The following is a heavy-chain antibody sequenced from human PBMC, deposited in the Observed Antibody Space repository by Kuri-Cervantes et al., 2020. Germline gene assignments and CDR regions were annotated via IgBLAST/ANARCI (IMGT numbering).Heavy chain of an antibody. CDR1: GGSISSVSYH. J-gene: IGHJ5*02. Sequence: SETLSLTCTVSGGSISSVSYHWGWIRQPPGKGLEWIGTIYYSGSTYYNPSLKSRVTISVDTSKNQFSLKVSSVTAADTAVYYCAREGWTSNWNPRNWFDPWGQGTLVTVSS. D-gene: IGHD1-20*01. CDR3: AREGWTSNWNPRNWFDP. CDR2: IYYSGST. V-gene: IGHV4-39*02.